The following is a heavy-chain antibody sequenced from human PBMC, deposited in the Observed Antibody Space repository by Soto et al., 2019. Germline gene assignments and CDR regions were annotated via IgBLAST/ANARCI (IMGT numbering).Heavy chain of an antibody. CDR3: ATPKAIAVAGSRGAFDY. D-gene: IGHD6-13*01. J-gene: IGHJ4*02. V-gene: IGHV3-23*01. Sequence: SLRLSCAASGFTFSSYAMNWVRQAPGKGLEWVSAISGSGGSTYFADSVKGRFTISRDNSKDMLFLQMNSLRAEDTAVYYCATPKAIAVAGSRGAFDYWGQGTLVTVSS. CDR2: ISGSGGST. CDR1: GFTFSSYA.